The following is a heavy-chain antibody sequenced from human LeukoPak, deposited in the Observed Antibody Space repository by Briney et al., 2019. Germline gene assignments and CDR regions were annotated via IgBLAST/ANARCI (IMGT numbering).Heavy chain of an antibody. CDR2: ISGSGGST. V-gene: IGHV3-23*01. J-gene: IGHJ6*03. CDR1: GFNFSSYA. D-gene: IGHD3-10*01. Sequence: PGGSLRLYCAAYGFNFSSYAMSWLRQAPGKGLKWVSGISGSGGSTDYAVSVKGRFSISRDNSKNTLYLQMNSLRAEDTAVYYCAKDPRGSGSYFNYYYYNYMDVWGKGTTVTVSS. CDR3: AKDPRGSGSYFNYYYYNYMDV.